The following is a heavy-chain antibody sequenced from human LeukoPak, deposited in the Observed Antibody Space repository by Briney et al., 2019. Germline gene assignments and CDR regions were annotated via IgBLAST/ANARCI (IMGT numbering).Heavy chain of an antibody. CDR2: IYTSGST. J-gene: IGHJ5*02. CDR3: ARDRTQNYDFSSGYYLNWFDP. CDR1: GGSMSSGSYY. D-gene: IGHD3-3*01. V-gene: IGHV4-61*02. Sequence: SETLSLTCTVSGGSMSSGSYYWSWIRQPAGKGPEWIGRIYTSGSTNYNPFLKSRVTISVDTSKNQFSLKLSSVTAADTAVYYCARDRTQNYDFSSGYYLNWFDPWGQGTLVTVSS.